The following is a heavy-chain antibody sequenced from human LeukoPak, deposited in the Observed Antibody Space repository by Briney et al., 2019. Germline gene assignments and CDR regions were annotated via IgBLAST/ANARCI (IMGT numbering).Heavy chain of an antibody. V-gene: IGHV4-61*08. J-gene: IGHJ5*02. CDR2: ISYSGSA. CDR1: GGSISSGGYY. Sequence: SETLSLTGTVSGGSISSGGYYWSWIRQHPGKGLEWIGYISYSGSAKTNPSLSSRVTISIDPSKNQFSLHLNSVTTADTAVYYCARGVCSGKNCYSPWLITWGQGTLVTVSS. D-gene: IGHD2/OR15-2a*01. CDR3: ARGVCSGKNCYSPWLIT.